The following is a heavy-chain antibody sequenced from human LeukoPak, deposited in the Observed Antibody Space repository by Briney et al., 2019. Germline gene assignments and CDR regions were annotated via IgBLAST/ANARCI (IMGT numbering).Heavy chain of an antibody. J-gene: IGHJ4*02. D-gene: IGHD2/OR15-2a*01. Sequence: PGGSLRLSCAASGFTFSSYWMSWVRQAPGKGLEWVANIKQDGSQKYYVDSVRGRFTISRDNAKNSLYLQMNSLTAEDTAVYYCARLYCNIPTCCANLDSWGQGILVAVSS. CDR2: IKQDGSQK. V-gene: IGHV3-7*04. CDR3: ARLYCNIPTCCANLDS. CDR1: GFTFSSYW.